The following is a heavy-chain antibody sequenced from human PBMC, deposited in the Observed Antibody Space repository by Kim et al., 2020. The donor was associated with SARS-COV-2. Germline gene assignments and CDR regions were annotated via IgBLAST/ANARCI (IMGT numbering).Heavy chain of an antibody. CDR3: ARDVITKDAFDI. V-gene: IGHV6-1*01. J-gene: IGHJ3*02. Sequence: DYAVSVKSRITINTDTSKNQFSLQLNSVTPEDTAVYYCARDVITKDAFDIWGQGTVVTVSS. D-gene: IGHD1-20*01.